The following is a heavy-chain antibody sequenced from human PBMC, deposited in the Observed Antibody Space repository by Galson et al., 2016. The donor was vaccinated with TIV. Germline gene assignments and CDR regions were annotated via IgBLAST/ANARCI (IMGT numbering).Heavy chain of an antibody. J-gene: IGHJ6*02. D-gene: IGHD5-18*01. Sequence: SVKVSCKASGDTFSSYPFNWVRQAPGQGLEWVGGFIPLFGTANYAQKFQGRVTISADESTSTLYMEVRRLGAEDTAVYFCAKDRNTAMDTSHYYYGLDVWGQGTTVIFSS. CDR2: FIPLFGTA. V-gene: IGHV1-69*13. CDR3: AKDRNTAMDTSHYYYGLDV. CDR1: GDTFSSYP.